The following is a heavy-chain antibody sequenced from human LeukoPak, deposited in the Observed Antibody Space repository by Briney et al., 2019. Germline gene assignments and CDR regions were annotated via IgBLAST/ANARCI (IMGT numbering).Heavy chain of an antibody. D-gene: IGHD6-19*01. J-gene: IGHJ6*03. V-gene: IGHV3-20*04. Sequence: GGSLRLSCAASGFTFGDYGMSWVRPAPGKGLGWVSGINWNGGSTGYADSVKGRFTISRDNAKNSLYLQMNSLRAEDTALYYCARDRAGWYDDYYYYMDVWGKGTTVTVSS. CDR1: GFTFGDYG. CDR2: INWNGGST. CDR3: ARDRAGWYDDYYYYMDV.